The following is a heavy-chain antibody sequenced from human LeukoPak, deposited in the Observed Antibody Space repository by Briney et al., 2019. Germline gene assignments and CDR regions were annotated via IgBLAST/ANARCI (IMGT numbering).Heavy chain of an antibody. CDR2: IYHSGST. V-gene: IGHV4-30-2*01. CDR3: ARSSLGYAQGRFDP. Sequence: SETLSLTCAVYGGSFSGYYWSWIRQPPGKGLEWIGYIYHSGSTYYNPSLKSRVTISVDRSKNQFSLKLSSVTAADTAVYYCARSSLGYAQGRFDPWGQGTLVTVSS. J-gene: IGHJ5*02. CDR1: GGSFSGYY. D-gene: IGHD2-2*01.